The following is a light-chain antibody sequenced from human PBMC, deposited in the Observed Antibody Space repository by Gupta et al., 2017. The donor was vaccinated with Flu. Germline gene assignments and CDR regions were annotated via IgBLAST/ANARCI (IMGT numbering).Light chain of an antibody. J-gene: IGKJ2*01. CDR1: QSVSSY. Sequence: EIVLTQSPATLSLSPGERATLSCRASQSVSSYLAWYQQKPGQAPRLLIYDASNRATGIPDRFSGSGSGTDFTLTISSLEPEDFAVYYCQRRSNWPYTFGQRTKLEIK. V-gene: IGKV3-11*01. CDR3: QRRSNWPYT. CDR2: DAS.